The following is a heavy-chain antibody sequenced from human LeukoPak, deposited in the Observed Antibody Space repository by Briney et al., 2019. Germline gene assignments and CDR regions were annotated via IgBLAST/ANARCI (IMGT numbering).Heavy chain of an antibody. CDR3: VRDGGSAWYINGDEAFDI. J-gene: IGHJ3*02. CDR2: ISSSSSYI. Sequence: GGSLRLSCAASGFTFSNYAMSWVRQAPGKGLEWVSSISSSSSYIYYADSVKGRFTISRDNARKSLYLQMNSLRAEDTAVYYCVRDGGSAWYINGDEAFDIWGQGTMVTVSS. D-gene: IGHD6-19*01. V-gene: IGHV3-21*01. CDR1: GFTFSNYA.